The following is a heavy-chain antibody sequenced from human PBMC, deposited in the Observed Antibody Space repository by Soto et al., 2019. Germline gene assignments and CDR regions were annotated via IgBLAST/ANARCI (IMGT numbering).Heavy chain of an antibody. Sequence: QVQLVQSGAEVKKPGASVKVSCKASGYTFTSYAMHWVRQAPGQRLEWMGWINAGNGNTKYSQKFQGRATITRDTSASTAYMELSSLRSEDTAVYYCAGEGVDIVATNTLFDYWGQGTLVTVSS. D-gene: IGHD5-12*01. CDR2: INAGNGNT. CDR1: GYTFTSYA. J-gene: IGHJ4*02. V-gene: IGHV1-3*01. CDR3: AGEGVDIVATNTLFDY.